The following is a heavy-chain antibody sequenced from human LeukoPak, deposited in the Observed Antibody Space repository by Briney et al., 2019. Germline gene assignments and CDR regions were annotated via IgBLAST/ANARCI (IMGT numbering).Heavy chain of an antibody. Sequence: GGSLRLSCAASGFTFSAYSMNWVRQAPGKGLEWVSSISGTSNYIYYADLLKGRFTISRDNAKDSLFLQMNSLRAEDTAVYYCARALRGYTYGFDYWGQGTLVTVSS. CDR3: ARALRGYTYGFDY. CDR1: GFTFSAYS. D-gene: IGHD5-18*01. CDR2: ISGTSNYI. J-gene: IGHJ4*02. V-gene: IGHV3-21*01.